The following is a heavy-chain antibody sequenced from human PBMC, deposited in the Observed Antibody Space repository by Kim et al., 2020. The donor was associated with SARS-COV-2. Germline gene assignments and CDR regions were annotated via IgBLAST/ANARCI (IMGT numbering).Heavy chain of an antibody. Sequence: GGSLRLSCAASGFIVSTYDMHWVRQVVGKRLEWVSASATGGDTYYAGSVKGRFTISRENAKNSLYLQMNSLRDGDTAVYYCARRSWNNGIDVWGQGTTVT. CDR2: SATGGDT. CDR3: ARRSWNNGIDV. J-gene: IGHJ6*02. V-gene: IGHV3-13*04. D-gene: IGHD1-1*01. CDR1: GFIVSTYD.